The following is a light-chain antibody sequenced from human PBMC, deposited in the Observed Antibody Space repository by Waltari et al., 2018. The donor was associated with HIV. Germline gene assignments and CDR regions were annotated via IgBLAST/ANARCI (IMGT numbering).Light chain of an antibody. J-gene: IGKJ1*01. CDR1: QNILYNSNNRNY. V-gene: IGKV4-1*01. CDR2: WAT. CDR3: QQYYSPPWT. Sequence: TITCMSSQNILYNSNNRNYLAWYQQKPGQPPKLLIYWATIRDSGIPDRFSGSESGTDFTLTISSLQAEDVAVYFCQQYYSPPWTFGQGTKVE.